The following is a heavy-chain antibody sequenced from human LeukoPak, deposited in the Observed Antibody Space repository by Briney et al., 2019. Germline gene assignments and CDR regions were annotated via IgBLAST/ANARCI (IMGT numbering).Heavy chain of an antibody. Sequence: GESLKISLKGSGYSFTSYGIDWVRQMPGKGLEWMGIIYPGDSNTRYSPSFQGQVTISADMSISTAYLQWSSLKASDTAMYYCARLNKARVDFILLCGHATNGYNPCGQGALVTVSS. D-gene: IGHD5-24*01. CDR1: GYSFTSYG. CDR3: ARLNKARVDFILLCGHATNGYNP. J-gene: IGHJ5*02. CDR2: IYPGDSNT. V-gene: IGHV5-51*01.